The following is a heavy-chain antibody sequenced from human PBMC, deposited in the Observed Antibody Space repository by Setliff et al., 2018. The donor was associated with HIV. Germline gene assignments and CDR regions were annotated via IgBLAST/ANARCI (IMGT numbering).Heavy chain of an antibody. CDR1: GDSITSYY. Sequence: SETLSLTCTVSGDSITSYYWSWIRQPPGKGLEWVGYIYYTGSTTYNPSLKSRVTMSGDTSKNKVSLKLRSVSAADTAVYYCARTRGYSLYYFDYWGQGTLVTVSS. J-gene: IGHJ4*02. CDR2: IYYTGST. V-gene: IGHV4-59*01. D-gene: IGHD5-18*01. CDR3: ARTRGYSLYYFDY.